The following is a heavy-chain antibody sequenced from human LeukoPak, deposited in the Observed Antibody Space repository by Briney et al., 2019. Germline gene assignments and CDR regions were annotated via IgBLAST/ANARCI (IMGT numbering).Heavy chain of an antibody. Sequence: SETLSLTCAVSGYSISSGYYWGWIRQPPGKGLEWIGSIYHSGSTYYNPSLKSRVTISVDTSKNQFSLKLSSVTAADTAVYYCARQYDYGFWSDPWGQGTLVTVSS. D-gene: IGHD4-17*01. V-gene: IGHV4-38-2*01. CDR2: IYHSGST. CDR3: ARQYDYGFWSDP. J-gene: IGHJ5*02. CDR1: GYSISSGYY.